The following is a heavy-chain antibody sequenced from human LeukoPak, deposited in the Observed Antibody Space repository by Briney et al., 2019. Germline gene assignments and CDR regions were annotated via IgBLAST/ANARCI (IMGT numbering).Heavy chain of an antibody. Sequence: GSLRLSCVVSGFTFSDYWMSWVRQAPGKGLEWVANIKEDGSGIYYVDSVEGRFTISRDNAKKSLYLQMNSLRAEDTAVYYCASAIRDFWSGYYTRFGYWGQGTLVTVSS. CDR2: IKEDGSGI. CDR1: GFTFSDYW. D-gene: IGHD3-3*01. J-gene: IGHJ4*02. V-gene: IGHV3-7*01. CDR3: ASAIRDFWSGYYTRFGY.